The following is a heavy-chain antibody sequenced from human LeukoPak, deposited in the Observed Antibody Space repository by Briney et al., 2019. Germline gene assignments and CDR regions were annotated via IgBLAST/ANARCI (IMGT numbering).Heavy chain of an antibody. CDR2: IWYDGSNK. Sequence: GRSLRLSCAASGFTFSSYGMHWVRQAPGKGLEWVAVIWYDGSNKYYADSVKGRFTISRDNSKNTLYLQMNSLRAEDTAVYYCAREESTALFDYWGQGTLVTVSS. CDR1: GFTFSSYG. J-gene: IGHJ4*02. V-gene: IGHV3-33*01. CDR3: AREESTALFDY. D-gene: IGHD3-10*01.